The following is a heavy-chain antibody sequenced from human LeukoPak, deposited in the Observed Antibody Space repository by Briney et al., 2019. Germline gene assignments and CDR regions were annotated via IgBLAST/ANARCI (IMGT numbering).Heavy chain of an antibody. CDR3: ARDRGPDEVISTFDH. Sequence: PGGSLRLSCAASGFTFSSYEMNWVRQAPGKGLEWVSYISSSGTTIYYADSVKGRFTISRDNAKNSLYLQMNSLRAEDTSVYYCARDRGPDEVISTFDHWGQGTLVTVSS. CDR1: GFTFSSYE. V-gene: IGHV3-48*03. J-gene: IGHJ4*02. CDR2: ISSSGTTI. D-gene: IGHD3-16*02.